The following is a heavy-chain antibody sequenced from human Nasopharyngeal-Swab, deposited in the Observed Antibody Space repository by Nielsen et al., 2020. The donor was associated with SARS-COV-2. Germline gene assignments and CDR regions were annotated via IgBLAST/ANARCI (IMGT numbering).Heavy chain of an antibody. CDR3: ARKVLEGYYYYGMDV. D-gene: IGHD3-3*01. Sequence: SVKVSCKASGGTFSSYAISWVRQAPGQGPEWMGGIIPIFGTANYAQKFQGRVTITADKSTSTAYMELSSLRSEDTAVYYCARKVLEGYYYYGMDVWGQGTTVTVSS. V-gene: IGHV1-69*06. J-gene: IGHJ6*02. CDR2: IIPIFGTA. CDR1: GGTFSSYA.